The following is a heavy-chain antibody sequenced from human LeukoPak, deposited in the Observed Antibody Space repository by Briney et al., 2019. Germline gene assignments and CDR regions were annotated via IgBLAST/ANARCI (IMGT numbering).Heavy chain of an antibody. CDR3: TRESGAFSHFGF. CDR1: VGSILSTNW. V-gene: IGHV4-4*02. Sequence: SETVSLTCAVSVGSILSTNWWSWVRQPPGKGLEWIGEDHLKGATNYNPSVEGRVTMSIDKSKNHLSLEVISVTAADTAMYYCTRESGAFSHFGFWGQGTLVTVCS. D-gene: IGHD1-26*01. CDR2: DHLKGAT. J-gene: IGHJ4*02.